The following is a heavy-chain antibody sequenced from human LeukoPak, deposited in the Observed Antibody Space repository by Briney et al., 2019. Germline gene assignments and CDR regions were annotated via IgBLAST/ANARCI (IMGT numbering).Heavy chain of an antibody. CDR1: GFTVSSNY. D-gene: IGHD3-22*01. CDR3: ARGISGYYYGTDY. J-gene: IGHJ4*02. V-gene: IGHV3-66*02. Sequence: PGGSLRLSCAASGFTVSSNYMSWVRQAPGKGLEWVSVIYSGGGTYYADSVKGRFTISRDNSKNTLYLQMNSLRAEDTAVYYCARGISGYYYGTDYWGQGTLVTVSS. CDR2: IYSGGGT.